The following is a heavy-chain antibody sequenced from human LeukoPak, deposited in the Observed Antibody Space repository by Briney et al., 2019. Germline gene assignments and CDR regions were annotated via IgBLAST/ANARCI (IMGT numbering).Heavy chain of an antibody. Sequence: SETLSLTCAVYGGSFSGYYWSWIRQPPGKGLEWIGEINHSGSTNYNPSLKGRVTISVDTSKNQFSLKLSSVTAADTAVYYCARGPGDYYGSGSYPWGQGTLVTVSS. D-gene: IGHD3-10*01. CDR2: INHSGST. CDR1: GGSFSGYY. CDR3: ARGPGDYYGSGSYP. J-gene: IGHJ5*02. V-gene: IGHV4-34*01.